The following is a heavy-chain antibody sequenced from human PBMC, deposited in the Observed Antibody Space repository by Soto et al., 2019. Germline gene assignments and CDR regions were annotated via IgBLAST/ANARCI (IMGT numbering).Heavy chain of an antibody. CDR1: GGTFSSYA. CDR3: ASGNPVVVAAMDYYDSSGYYEDYYYFGMDV. Sequence: QVQLVQSGAEVKKPGSSVKVSCKASGGTFSSYAISWVRQAPGQGLEWMGGIIHMFGAANYAQKFQGRVTITARESTSTAYMELSSLRSEDTAVYFCASGNPVVVAAMDYYDSSGYYEDYYYFGMDVWGQGTTVTVSS. D-gene: IGHD3-22*01. CDR2: IIHMFGAA. J-gene: IGHJ6*02. V-gene: IGHV1-69*01.